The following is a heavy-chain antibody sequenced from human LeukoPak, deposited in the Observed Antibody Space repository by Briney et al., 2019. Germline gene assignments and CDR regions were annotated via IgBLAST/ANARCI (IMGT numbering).Heavy chain of an antibody. V-gene: IGHV1-69*13. Sequence: SVKVSCKASGGTFSSYAISWVRQAPGQGLEWMGGIIPIFGTANYAQKFQGRVTITADESTSTAYMELSSLRSEDTAVYYCARAALSWHGRLPYYYYYYMDVWGKGTTVTVSS. CDR2: IIPIFGTA. CDR1: GGTFSSYA. J-gene: IGHJ6*03. CDR3: ARAALSWHGRLPYYYYYYMDV. D-gene: IGHD4-11*01.